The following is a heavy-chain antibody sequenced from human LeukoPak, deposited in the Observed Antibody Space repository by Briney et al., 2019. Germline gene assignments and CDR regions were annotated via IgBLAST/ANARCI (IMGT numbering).Heavy chain of an antibody. CDR3: ARGGNYYGSGSYSNFDY. Sequence: PSETLSLTCTVSGGSISSYYWSWIRQPPGKGLEWIGYIYYSGSTNYNPSLKSRVTISVDTSKNQFSLKLSSVTAADTAVYYCARGGNYYGSGSYSNFDYWGQGTLVSVSS. J-gene: IGHJ4*02. CDR1: GGSISSYY. D-gene: IGHD3-10*01. V-gene: IGHV4-59*01. CDR2: IYYSGST.